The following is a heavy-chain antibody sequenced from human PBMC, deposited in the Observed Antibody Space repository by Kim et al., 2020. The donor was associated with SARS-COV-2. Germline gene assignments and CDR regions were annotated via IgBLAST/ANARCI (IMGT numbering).Heavy chain of an antibody. D-gene: IGHD2-2*01. CDR3: ARDSIVVVPAAHPGGGWFDP. J-gene: IGHJ5*02. CDR1: GFTFSDYY. CDR2: ISSSGSTI. Sequence: GGSLRLSCAASGFTFSDYYMSWIRQAPGKGLEWVSYISSSGSTIYYADSVKGRFTISRDNAKNSLYLQMNSLRAEDTAVYYCARDSIVVVPAAHPGGGWFDPWGQGTLVTVSS. V-gene: IGHV3-11*01.